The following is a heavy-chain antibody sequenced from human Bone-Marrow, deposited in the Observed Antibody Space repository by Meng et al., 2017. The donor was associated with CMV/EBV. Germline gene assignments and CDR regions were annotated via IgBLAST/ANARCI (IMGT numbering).Heavy chain of an antibody. V-gene: IGHV1-18*01. CDR1: GYTFTSYG. Sequence: ASVKVSCKASGYTFTSYGISWVRQAPGQGLEWMGWISAYNGNTNYAQKLQGRVTMTTDTSTSTAYMELRSLRSDDTAVYYCAKSSIAAAGMGSDYWGQGTLVTVSS. J-gene: IGHJ4*02. D-gene: IGHD6-13*01. CDR3: AKSSIAAAGMGSDY. CDR2: ISAYNGNT.